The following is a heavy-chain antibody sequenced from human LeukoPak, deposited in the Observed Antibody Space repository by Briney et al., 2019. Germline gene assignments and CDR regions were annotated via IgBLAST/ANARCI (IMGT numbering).Heavy chain of an antibody. Sequence: ASVKVSCKSSGYTFTSYDINWVRQATGQGLEWMGWMNPNSGNTGYAQKFQGRVTMTRNTSISTAYMELSSLRSEDTAVYYCARGRGSSSWYDYWGQGTLVTVSS. V-gene: IGHV1-8*01. CDR3: ARGRGSSSWYDY. CDR2: MNPNSGNT. D-gene: IGHD6-13*01. J-gene: IGHJ4*02. CDR1: GYTFTSYD.